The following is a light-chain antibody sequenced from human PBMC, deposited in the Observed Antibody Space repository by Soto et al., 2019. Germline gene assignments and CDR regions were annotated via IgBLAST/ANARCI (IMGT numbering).Light chain of an antibody. CDR3: QQYKGFSRT. J-gene: IGKJ1*01. CDR1: QSVNSW. Sequence: DIQMTQSPSTLSASVGDRVTITCRASQSVNSWLAWYQQKPGKAPKLLIYDVSGLESGVPSRFSGSGSETEFTLTISSLQPDDFATYYCQQYKGFSRTFGQGTKVDMK. V-gene: IGKV1-5*01. CDR2: DVS.